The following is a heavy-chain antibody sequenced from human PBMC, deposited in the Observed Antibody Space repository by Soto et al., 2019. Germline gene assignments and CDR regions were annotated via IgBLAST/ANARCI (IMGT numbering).Heavy chain of an antibody. CDR3: GRESGETWDYEAS. D-gene: IGHD1-7*01. Sequence: QVQLQESGPGLVRPSETLSLTCTVSGGSISSYRWSWIRQPAGKGLEWIGRLNTYGNTHYNPSLKSRVTVSVDTSRNQFFLTLRSVTAADSAVYHCGRESGETWDYEASWGHGTPVPVSS. J-gene: IGHJ5*01. CDR2: LNTYGNT. CDR1: GGSISSYR. V-gene: IGHV4-4*07.